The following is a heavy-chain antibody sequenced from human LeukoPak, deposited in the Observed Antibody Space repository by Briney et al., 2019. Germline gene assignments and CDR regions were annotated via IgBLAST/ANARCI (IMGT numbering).Heavy chain of an antibody. CDR3: AKQPDYGGNSGLFDY. J-gene: IGHJ4*02. D-gene: IGHD4-23*01. Sequence: PGGSLRLSCAASGFTFSSYSMNWVRQAPGKGLEWVSYISSSSSTIYYADSVKGRFTISRDNAKNSLYLQMNSLRAEDTAVYYCAKQPDYGGNSGLFDYWGQGTLVTVSS. CDR2: ISSSSSTI. CDR1: GFTFSSYS. V-gene: IGHV3-48*01.